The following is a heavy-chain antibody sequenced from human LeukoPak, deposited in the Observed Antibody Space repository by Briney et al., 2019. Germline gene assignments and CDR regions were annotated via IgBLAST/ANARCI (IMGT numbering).Heavy chain of an antibody. V-gene: IGHV4-4*07. D-gene: IGHD3-22*01. CDR1: GGSISSYY. J-gene: IGHJ4*02. CDR3: ARESYDSSGYYYIFDY. CDR2: IFTSGSS. Sequence: SETLSLTCTVAGGSISSYYWSWIRQPAGKGLEWIGRIFTSGSSTYNPSLKSPVTMSVDTSKNQFSLKLSSVTAADTAVYYCARESYDSSGYYYIFDYWGQGTLVTVSS.